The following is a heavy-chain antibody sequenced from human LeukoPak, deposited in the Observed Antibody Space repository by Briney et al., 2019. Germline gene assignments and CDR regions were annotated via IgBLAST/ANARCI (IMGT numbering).Heavy chain of an antibody. CDR3: ARDAYGSDY. D-gene: IGHD3-10*01. Sequence: GASVKVSCKASGYTFTGYYMHWVRQAPGQGLEWMGMINPSDAFTSYAQKFQGRVTMTSDTSTTTVYMELSSLRSEDTAMYYCARDAYGSDYWGQGTLVTVSS. J-gene: IGHJ4*02. V-gene: IGHV1-46*01. CDR2: INPSDAFT. CDR1: GYTFTGYY.